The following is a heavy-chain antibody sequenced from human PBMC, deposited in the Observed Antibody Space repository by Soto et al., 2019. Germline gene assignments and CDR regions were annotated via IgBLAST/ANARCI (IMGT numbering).Heavy chain of an antibody. V-gene: IGHV3-74*01. Sequence: EVQLVESGGGLVQPGGSLRLSCAASGFTFSSYWMHWVRQAPGKGLVWFSRINSDGSSTFYAESVKGRCTISRDTAKHTRYLQMNSLRADDTAVYYCARDCGYWCQGTLVTVSS. J-gene: IGHJ4*02. CDR3: ARDCGY. CDR2: INSDGSST. CDR1: GFTFSSYW.